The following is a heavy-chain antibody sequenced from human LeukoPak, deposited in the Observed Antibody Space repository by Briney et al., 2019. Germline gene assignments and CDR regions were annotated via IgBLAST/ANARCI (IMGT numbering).Heavy chain of an antibody. CDR1: GGSISSSGYY. J-gene: IGHJ4*02. CDR2: IYHSGST. Sequence: SETLSLTCTVSGGSISSSGYYWGWIRQPPGKGLEWIGSIYHSGSTYYNPSLKSRVTISVDTSKNQFSLKLSSVTAADTAVYYCARVGEQWLVPLDYWGQGTLVTVSS. D-gene: IGHD6-19*01. V-gene: IGHV4-39*07. CDR3: ARVGEQWLVPLDY.